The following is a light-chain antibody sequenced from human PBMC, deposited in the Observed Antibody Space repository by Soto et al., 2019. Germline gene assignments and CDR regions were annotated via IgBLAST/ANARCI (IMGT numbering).Light chain of an antibody. CDR3: QQYGGSPRT. Sequence: EIVLKQSPGTLSLTPGERATLSCRASQSVSSDYLAWYQQRPGQAPRLLIYAASSRATGIPDRFSGSGSGTDFTLTISRLEPEDFAVYYCQQYGGSPRTFGQGTKVDIK. CDR2: AAS. CDR1: QSVSSDY. J-gene: IGKJ1*01. V-gene: IGKV3-20*01.